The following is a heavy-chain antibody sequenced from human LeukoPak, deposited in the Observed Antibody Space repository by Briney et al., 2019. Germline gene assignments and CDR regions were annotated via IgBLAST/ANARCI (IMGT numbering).Heavy chain of an antibody. J-gene: IGHJ4*02. CDR1: GFTFSGYA. CDR2: ISGSGGST. V-gene: IGHV3-23*01. D-gene: IGHD3-10*01. CDR3: AKDLTVRGVRGGGYYFDY. Sequence: AGGSLRLSCAASGFTFSGYAMSWVRQAPGKGLEWVSAISGSGGSTYYADSVKGRFTISRDNSKNTLYLQMNSLRAEDTAVYYCAKDLTVRGVRGGGYYFDYWGQGTLVTVSS.